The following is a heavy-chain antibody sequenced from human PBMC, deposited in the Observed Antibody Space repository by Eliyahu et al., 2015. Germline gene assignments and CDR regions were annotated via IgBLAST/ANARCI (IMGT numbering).Heavy chain of an antibody. CDR2: IDQRGTT. V-gene: IGHV4-34*01. CDR3: ARVASSGWNAFDT. J-gene: IGHJ3*02. Sequence: QVQLQQWGAGLLKPSETLSLTCAVYGGSFXGXYWSWXRQTPGKGLEWIGEIDQRGTTNYNPSLKSRVTISVDTSKNQFSLNLSSVTAADAAVFYCARVASSGWNAFDTWGQGTGVTVSS. D-gene: IGHD6-19*01. CDR1: GGSFXGXY.